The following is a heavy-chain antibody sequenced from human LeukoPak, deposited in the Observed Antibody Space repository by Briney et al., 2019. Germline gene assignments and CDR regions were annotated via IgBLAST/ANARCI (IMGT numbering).Heavy chain of an antibody. CDR2: INPNSGGT. Sequence: ASVKVSCKASGYTFTGYYMHWVRQAPGQGLEWMGWINPNSGGTNYAQKSQGWVTMTRDKSISTAYLQWSSLKASDTAMYYCARLYCSGGSCSFDYWGQGTLVTVSS. V-gene: IGHV1-2*04. D-gene: IGHD2-15*01. CDR1: GYTFTGYY. J-gene: IGHJ4*02. CDR3: ARLYCSGGSCSFDY.